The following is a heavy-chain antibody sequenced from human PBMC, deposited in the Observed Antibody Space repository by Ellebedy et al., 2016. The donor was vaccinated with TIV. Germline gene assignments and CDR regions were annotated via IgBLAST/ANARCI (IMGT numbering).Heavy chain of an antibody. Sequence: PGGSLRLSCAASGFTFSGSAMHWVRQASGKGLEWVGRIRSKANSYATAYAASVKGRFTISRDDSKNTAYLQMNSLKTEDTAVYYCTRRGGVSSGQTDYWGQGTLVTVSS. V-gene: IGHV3-73*01. CDR3: TRRGGVSSGQTDY. CDR2: IRSKANSYAT. CDR1: GFTFSGSA. D-gene: IGHD3-16*01. J-gene: IGHJ4*02.